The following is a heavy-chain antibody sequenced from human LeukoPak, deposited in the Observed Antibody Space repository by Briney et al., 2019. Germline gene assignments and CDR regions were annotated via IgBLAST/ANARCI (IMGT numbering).Heavy chain of an antibody. Sequence: GGSLRLSCAASGFTFVNYAMSWVRQTPGKGLEWVSVISASGDTAYYADSVRGRFTISRDNSKNTLYLQMNSLRAEDTAVYFCAKENWYFDLWGRGTLVTVSS. CDR3: AKENWYFDL. V-gene: IGHV3-23*01. CDR1: GFTFVNYA. J-gene: IGHJ2*01. CDR2: ISASGDTA.